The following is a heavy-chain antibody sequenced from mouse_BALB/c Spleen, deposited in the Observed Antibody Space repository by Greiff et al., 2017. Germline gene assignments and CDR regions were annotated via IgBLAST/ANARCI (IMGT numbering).Heavy chain of an antibody. D-gene: IGHD1-1*01. CDR2: IWGDGST. CDR1: GFSLTGYG. J-gene: IGHJ4*01. CDR3: ARDPLYYYGSSYAMDY. V-gene: IGHV2-6-7*01. Sequence: QVQLKESGPGLVAPSQSLSITCTVSGFSLTGYGVNWVRQPPGKGLEWLGMIWGDGSTDYNSALKSRLSISKDNSKSHVFLKMNSLQTDDTARYYCARDPLYYYGSSYAMDYWGQGTSVTVSS.